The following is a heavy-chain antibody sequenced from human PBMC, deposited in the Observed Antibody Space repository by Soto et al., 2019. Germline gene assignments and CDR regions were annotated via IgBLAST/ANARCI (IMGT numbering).Heavy chain of an antibody. CDR2: IYYSGST. V-gene: IGHV4-61*01. CDR3: ARGTGGEQQLVRYYYGMDV. J-gene: IGHJ6*02. CDR1: GGSVSSGSYY. D-gene: IGHD6-13*01. Sequence: SKTLSLTCTVSGGSVSSGSYYWSWIRQPPGKGLEWIGYIYYSGSTNYNPSLKSRVTISVDTSKNQFSLKLSSVTAADTAVYYCARGTGGEQQLVRYYYGMDVWGQGTTVTVSS.